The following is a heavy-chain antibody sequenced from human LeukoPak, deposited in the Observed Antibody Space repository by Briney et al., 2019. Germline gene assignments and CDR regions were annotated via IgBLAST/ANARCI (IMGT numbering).Heavy chain of an antibody. CDR2: ISYDGSNK. V-gene: IGHV3-33*01. D-gene: IGHD3-9*01. CDR3: ARDGNYYEILTGYSFFDY. Sequence: GGSLRLSCAASGFTFSAHGMHWVRQAPGKGLEWVAVISYDGSNKYYADSVKGRFTISRDNSKNTLSLQMNSLGAEDTAVYYCARDGNYYEILTGYSFFDYWGLGTLVTVSS. J-gene: IGHJ4*02. CDR1: GFTFSAHG.